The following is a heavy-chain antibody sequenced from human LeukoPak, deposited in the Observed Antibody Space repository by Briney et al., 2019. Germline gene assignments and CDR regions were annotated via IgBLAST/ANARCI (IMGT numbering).Heavy chain of an antibody. V-gene: IGHV1-2*02. D-gene: IGHD2-2*01. J-gene: IGHJ4*02. CDR2: INPNDGDA. CDR3: ARANFLYCSSTTCLFDY. Sequence: ASVKVSCKASGYTFTDCYMHWVRQAPGQGFEWMGWINPNDGDANYAQKFQGRVTMTRDTSISTAHMEVSRLRSDDTAVYYCARANFLYCSSTTCLFDYWGQGTLVTVSS. CDR1: GYTFTDCY.